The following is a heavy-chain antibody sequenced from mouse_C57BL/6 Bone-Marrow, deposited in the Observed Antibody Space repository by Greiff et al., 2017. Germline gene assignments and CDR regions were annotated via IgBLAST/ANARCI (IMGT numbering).Heavy chain of an antibody. D-gene: IGHD4-1*01. CDR2: ISGGGGNT. J-gene: IGHJ4*01. V-gene: IGHV5-9*01. CDR3: ARPNWEKDAMDY. Sequence: EVQLVESGGGLVKPGGSLKLSCAASGFTFSSYTMSWVRQTPEKRLEWVATISGGGGNTYYPDSVKGRFTISRDNAKNTLYLQMSSLRSEDTALYYCARPNWEKDAMDYWGQGTSVTVSS. CDR1: GFTFSSYT.